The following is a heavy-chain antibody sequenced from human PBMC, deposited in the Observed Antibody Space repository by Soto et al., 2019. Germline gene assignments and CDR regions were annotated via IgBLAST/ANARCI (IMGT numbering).Heavy chain of an antibody. J-gene: IGHJ4*02. CDR1: VGSISSGGYY. CDR3: ARWSSSGYYYLY. Sequence: SETLSLTCTVSVGSISSGGYYWSWIRQHPGKGLEWIGYIYYSGSTHYNPSLKSRVTISVDTSKNQFSLKLSSVTAADTAVYYCARWSSSGYYYLYWGQGTLVTVSS. CDR2: IYYSGST. D-gene: IGHD3-22*01. V-gene: IGHV4-31*03.